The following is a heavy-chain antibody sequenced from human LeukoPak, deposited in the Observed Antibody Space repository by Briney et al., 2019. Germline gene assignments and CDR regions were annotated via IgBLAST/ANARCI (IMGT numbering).Heavy chain of an antibody. CDR2: INHSGST. CDR3: ARGSNTWELLLLLYY. D-gene: IGHD1-26*01. J-gene: IGHJ4*02. V-gene: IGHV4-34*01. CDR1: GGSFSDYY. Sequence: PSETLSLTCAVYGGSFSDYYWSWIRQPPGKGLEWIGEINHSGSTNNNPSLKSRVTISVDTSKNQFSLKLSSVTAADTAVYYCARGSNTWELLLLLYYWGQGTLVTVSS.